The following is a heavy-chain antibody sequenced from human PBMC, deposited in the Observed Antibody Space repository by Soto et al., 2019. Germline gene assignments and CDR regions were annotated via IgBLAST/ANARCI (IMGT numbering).Heavy chain of an antibody. CDR3: GRQNGSGWEGLFDY. CDR1: GFTFSSYA. D-gene: IGHD6-19*01. CDR2: TSSSDSTT. Sequence: EVQLVESGGGLVQPGGSLRLSCAVSGFTFSSYAVNWVRQAPGKGLEWVSYTSSSDSTTYYADSVKGRFTISRDNAKNSLYLQMNSLRDEETDVYYCGRQNGSGWEGLFDYWGQGTLVTVSS. J-gene: IGHJ4*02. V-gene: IGHV3-48*03.